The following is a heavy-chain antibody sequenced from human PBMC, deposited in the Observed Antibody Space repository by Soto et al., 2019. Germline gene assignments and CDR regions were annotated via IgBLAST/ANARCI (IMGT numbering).Heavy chain of an antibody. V-gene: IGHV3-30-3*01. J-gene: IGHJ4*02. CDR3: ARSGSSGYYDY. Sequence: GALRVSCAASVFTVSNYVMHWVRQAPGKGLEWVALISYDGTNTHHADSVMGRFTISRDNSKNMMYLQMNSLRAGDTAVYFCARSGSSGYYDYWGQGTLVTVSS. D-gene: IGHD3-22*01. CDR2: ISYDGTNT. CDR1: VFTVSNYV.